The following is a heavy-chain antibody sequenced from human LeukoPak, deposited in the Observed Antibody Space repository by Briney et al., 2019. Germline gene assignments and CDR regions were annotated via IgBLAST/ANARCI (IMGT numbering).Heavy chain of an antibody. CDR1: GYSISSGFY. CDR2: IYHGGNT. D-gene: IGHD4-11*01. CDR3: VRGGFDYNDY. Sequence: SETLSLTCAVSGYSISSGFYWGWIRQPPGKGLEWIGSIYHGGNTFYNPSLKSRVTIPVDTSKNHFSLKLSSVTAADTAVYYCVRGGFDYNDYWGQGTLVTVSS. J-gene: IGHJ4*02. V-gene: IGHV4-38-2*01.